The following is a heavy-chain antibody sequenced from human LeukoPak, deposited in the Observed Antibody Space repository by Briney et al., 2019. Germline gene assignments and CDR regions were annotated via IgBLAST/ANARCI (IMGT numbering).Heavy chain of an antibody. V-gene: IGHV1-69*05. CDR3: ARGHMIRSSGWVDAFDI. CDR2: IIPIFGTA. J-gene: IGHJ3*02. Sequence: GASVKVSCKASGGTFSSYAISWVRQAPGQGLEWMGGIIPIFGTANYAQKFQGRVTITTDESTSTAYMELSSLRSEDTAVYYCARGHMIRSSGWVDAFDIWGQGTMVTVSS. D-gene: IGHD6-19*01. CDR1: GGTFSSYA.